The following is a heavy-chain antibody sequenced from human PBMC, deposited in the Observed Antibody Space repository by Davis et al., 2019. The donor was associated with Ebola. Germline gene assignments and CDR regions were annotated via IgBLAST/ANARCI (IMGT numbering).Heavy chain of an antibody. CDR3: ARDLYSGYDEYYFDY. J-gene: IGHJ4*02. D-gene: IGHD5-12*01. V-gene: IGHV1-69*13. CDR1: GGTFSSYA. CDR2: IIPIFGTA. Sequence: SVKVSCKASGGTFSSYAISWVRQAPGQGLEWMGGIIPIFGTANYAQKFQGRVTITADESTSTAYMELSSLRSEDTAVYYCARDLYSGYDEYYFDYWGQGTLVTVSS.